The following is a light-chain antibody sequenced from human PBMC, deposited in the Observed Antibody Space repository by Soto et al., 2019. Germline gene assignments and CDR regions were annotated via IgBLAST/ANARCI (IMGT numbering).Light chain of an antibody. CDR2: GAS. J-gene: IGKJ4*01. CDR1: QGISGW. V-gene: IGKV1-12*01. CDR3: QQAKSFPLT. Sequence: DIQMTQSPSSVSASVGDRVTITCRASQGISGWLAWYQQKPGEAPKILIYGASSLQSGVPSRSSGSGTGAEFTLTISRLQPEDFATYYCQQAKSFPLTFGGGTKVEIK.